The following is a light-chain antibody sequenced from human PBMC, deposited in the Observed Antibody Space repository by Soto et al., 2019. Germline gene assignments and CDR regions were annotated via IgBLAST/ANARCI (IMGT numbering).Light chain of an antibody. Sequence: QSVLTQPASVSGSPGQSITISCTGTRSDVGGYNYVSWYQQHPGKDPKLMIYDVTNRPSGVSNRFSGSKSGNTASLTISGLQAEDEADYYCNSYTSSSTYVFGTGTKLTVL. CDR3: NSYTSSSTYV. V-gene: IGLV2-14*01. CDR1: RSDVGGYNY. J-gene: IGLJ1*01. CDR2: DVT.